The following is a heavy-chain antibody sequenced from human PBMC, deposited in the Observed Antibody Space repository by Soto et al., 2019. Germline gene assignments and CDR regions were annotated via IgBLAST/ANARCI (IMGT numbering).Heavy chain of an antibody. D-gene: IGHD2-21*02. J-gene: IGHJ6*02. CDR3: ARDLWGYCGTDCYPLDV. CDR2: LYNTGST. CDR1: GGSISRYY. V-gene: IGHV4-59*01. Sequence: SETLSLTCTVSGGSISRYYWSWIRQPPGKGLEWIGYLYNTGSTIYNPSLKSRVTISVDTSKNQFSLKLNSVTAADTAVYYCARDLWGYCGTDCYPLDVWGQGTTVT.